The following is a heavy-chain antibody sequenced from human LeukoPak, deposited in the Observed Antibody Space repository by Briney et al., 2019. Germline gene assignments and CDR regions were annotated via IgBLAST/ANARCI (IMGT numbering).Heavy chain of an antibody. CDR1: GFTFSNAW. CDR2: IKSKTDGGTT. CDR3: TTDIWSYGSGSYSRVDY. D-gene: IGHD3-10*01. J-gene: IGHJ4*02. V-gene: IGHV3-15*01. Sequence: PGGSLRLSCAASGFTFSNAWMSWVRQAPGKGLEWVGRIKSKTDGGTTDYAAPVKGRFTISRDDSKNTLYLQMNSLKTEDTAVYYCTTDIWSYGSGSYSRVDYWGQGTLVTVSS.